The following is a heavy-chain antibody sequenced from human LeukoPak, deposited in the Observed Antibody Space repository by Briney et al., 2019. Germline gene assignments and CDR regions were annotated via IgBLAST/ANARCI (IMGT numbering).Heavy chain of an antibody. CDR2: ISSSSSYI. Sequence: GGSLRLSCAASGFTFSSYSMNWVRQAPGKGLEWVSSISSSSSYIYYADSVKGRFTISRDNAKNSLYLQMNSLRAEDTAVYYCARSAPGGIYDAFDIWGQGTMVTVSS. V-gene: IGHV3-21*01. J-gene: IGHJ3*02. D-gene: IGHD3-3*01. CDR1: GFTFSSYS. CDR3: ARSAPGGIYDAFDI.